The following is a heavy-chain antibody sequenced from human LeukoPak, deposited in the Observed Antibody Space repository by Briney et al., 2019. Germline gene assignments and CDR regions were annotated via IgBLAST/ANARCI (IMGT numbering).Heavy chain of an antibody. D-gene: IGHD2-2*01. Sequence: PGGSLRLSCAASGFSFSSFSMTWVRQAPGKGLEWISYIHSTSSHIFYADSVKGRFTVSRDNGKNSLYLQMNSLRAEDTAVYYCGRGGSTTSWFNYWGQGTLVTVS. V-gene: IGHV3-48*01. CDR2: IHSTSSHI. CDR1: GFSFSSFS. J-gene: IGHJ4*02. CDR3: GRGGSTTSWFNY.